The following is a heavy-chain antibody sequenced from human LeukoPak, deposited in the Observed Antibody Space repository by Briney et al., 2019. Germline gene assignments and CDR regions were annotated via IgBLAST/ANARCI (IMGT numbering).Heavy chain of an antibody. V-gene: IGHV3-33*01. J-gene: IGHJ4*02. D-gene: IGHD1-1*01. CDR3: ARWGGTRQYYFDY. CDR1: GFIFSDYG. Sequence: PGGTLRLSCAVSGFIFSDYGFHWVRQAPGKGLEWVALTRFDGSIKQFADSVKGRFTISRDDSKNSLYLQMNFLKSEDTAVYYCARWGGTRQYYFDYWGQGTLVTVSS. CDR2: TRFDGSIK.